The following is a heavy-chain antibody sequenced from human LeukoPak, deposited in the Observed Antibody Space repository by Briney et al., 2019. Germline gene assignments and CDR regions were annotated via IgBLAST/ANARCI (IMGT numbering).Heavy chain of an antibody. Sequence: GGSLRLSCAASGFTFSSYSMNWVRQAPGKGLEWVSYISSSSSTIYYADSVKGRFTISRDNAKNSLYLQMNSLRAEDTAVYYCARDRSDIGWFGELSVYYYGMDVWGQGTTVTVSS. J-gene: IGHJ6*02. CDR1: GFTFSSYS. CDR3: ARDRSDIGWFGELSVYYYGMDV. CDR2: ISSSSSTI. D-gene: IGHD3-10*01. V-gene: IGHV3-48*04.